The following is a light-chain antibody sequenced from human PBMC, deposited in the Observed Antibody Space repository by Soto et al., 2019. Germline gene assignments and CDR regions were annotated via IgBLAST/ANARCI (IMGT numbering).Light chain of an antibody. V-gene: IGKV3-11*01. CDR1: QSINTK. CDR2: DAS. Sequence: EIVMTQSPATLSVSPGEGATFSCRASQSINTKVAWYQLKSGQAPRLLIYDASIRATGIPPRFSGSRSGTDFTLTISSLEPEDFAVYYCQQRSNWPLTFGGGTKVDIK. CDR3: QQRSNWPLT. J-gene: IGKJ4*01.